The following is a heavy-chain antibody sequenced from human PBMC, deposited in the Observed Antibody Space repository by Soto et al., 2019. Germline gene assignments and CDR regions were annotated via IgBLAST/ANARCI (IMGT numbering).Heavy chain of an antibody. D-gene: IGHD4-17*01. CDR1: GFTFSGSA. J-gene: IGHJ3*02. CDR3: TRTMTTAAFDI. CDR2: IRSKANSYAT. Sequence: EVQLVESGGGLVQPGGSLKLSCAASGFTFSGSAMHWVRQASGKGLEWVGRIRSKANSYATAYAASVKGRSTISRDDSKTTAYLQMNSLKTEDTAFYYCTRTMTTAAFDIWGQGTMVTVSS. V-gene: IGHV3-73*02.